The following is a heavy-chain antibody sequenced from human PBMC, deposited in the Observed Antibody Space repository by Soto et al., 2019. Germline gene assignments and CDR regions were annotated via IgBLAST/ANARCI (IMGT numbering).Heavy chain of an antibody. D-gene: IGHD1-1*01. V-gene: IGHV3-23*01. Sequence: GGSLRLSCAASGFTFSSYAMSWVRQAPGKGLEWVSAISGSGGSTYYADSVKGRFTISRDNSKNTLYLQMNSLRAEDTAVYYCTPSPVEEGRDWNSRGSSDLWGRGTMVTVSS. J-gene: IGHJ3*01. CDR3: TPSPVEEGRDWNSRGSSDL. CDR2: ISGSGGST. CDR1: GFTFSSYA.